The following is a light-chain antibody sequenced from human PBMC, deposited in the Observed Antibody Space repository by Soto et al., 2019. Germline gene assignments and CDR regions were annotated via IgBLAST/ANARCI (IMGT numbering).Light chain of an antibody. CDR3: SSYTRSSTLV. CDR1: RSDVGGYNF. CDR2: DVT. J-gene: IGLJ3*02. V-gene: IGLV2-14*03. Sequence: QSALTQPASVSGSPGQSITISCTGTRSDVGGYNFVSWFQQHPGKAPKLILYDVTDRPSGVSNRFSGSKSGNTASLTISGLQAEDEADYYCSSYTRSSTLVFGGGTKVTVL.